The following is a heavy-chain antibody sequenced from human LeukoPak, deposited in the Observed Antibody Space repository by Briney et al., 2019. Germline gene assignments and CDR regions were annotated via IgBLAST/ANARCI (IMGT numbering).Heavy chain of an antibody. D-gene: IGHD3-10*01. V-gene: IGHV3-23*01. Sequence: GGSLRLSCAASGFTFSSYGMSWVRQAPGKGLEWVSAISGSGGSTYYADSVKGRFTISRDNSKNTLYLQMNSLRAEDTAVYYCAKDGESYYYGSGSYYGHLDYWGQGTLVTVSS. CDR2: ISGSGGST. CDR3: AKDGESYYYGSGSYYGHLDY. CDR1: GFTFSSYG. J-gene: IGHJ4*02.